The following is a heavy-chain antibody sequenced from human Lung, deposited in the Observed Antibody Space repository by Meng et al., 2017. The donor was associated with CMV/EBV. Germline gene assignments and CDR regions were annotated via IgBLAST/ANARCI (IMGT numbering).Heavy chain of an antibody. J-gene: IGHJ5*01. Sequence: SCKQYGYSCTGYARRGAGQGHGQRLEWRGGINVDRGNTKYTQNYQGRLTITRDTSATTAYMELSSLRSEDTAVYYCARDGCGGYDSWGQGTLVTVSS. CDR3: ARDGCGGYDS. V-gene: IGHV1-3*01. CDR1: GYSCTGYA. D-gene: IGHD5-12*01. CDR2: INVDRGNT.